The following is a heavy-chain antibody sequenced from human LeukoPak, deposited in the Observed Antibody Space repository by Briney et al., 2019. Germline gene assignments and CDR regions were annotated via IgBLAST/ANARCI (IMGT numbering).Heavy chain of an antibody. V-gene: IGHV3-74*01. CDR2: INSDGSST. D-gene: IGHD3-10*01. CDR3: AREWSGFGELPDY. Sequence: GGSLRLSCAASGSTFSSHWMHWVRHAPGKGLVWVSRINSDGSSTSYADSVKGRFTISRDNAKNTLYLQMNSLRVEDTAVYYCAREWSGFGELPDYWGQGTLVTVSS. J-gene: IGHJ4*02. CDR1: GSTFSSHW.